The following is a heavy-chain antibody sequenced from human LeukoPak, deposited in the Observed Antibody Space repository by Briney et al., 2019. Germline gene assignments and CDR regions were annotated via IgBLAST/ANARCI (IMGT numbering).Heavy chain of an antibody. D-gene: IGHD7-27*01. J-gene: IGHJ4*02. CDR1: GFSVSTDY. CDR2: LYSGGNT. CDR3: ARGWGSFEN. Sequence: GGSLRLSCAASGFSVSTDYMTWVRQAPGKGREWVSTLYSGGNTFYADSVKGRFTISRDNSKNTLYLEMSSLRAEDTAVYSCARGWGSFENWGQGTLVAVSS. V-gene: IGHV3-53*01.